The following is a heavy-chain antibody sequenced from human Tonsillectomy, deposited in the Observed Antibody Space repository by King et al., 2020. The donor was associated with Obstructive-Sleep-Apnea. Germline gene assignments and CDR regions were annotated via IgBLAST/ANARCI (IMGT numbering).Heavy chain of an antibody. J-gene: IGHJ4*02. D-gene: IGHD6-19*01. CDR2: IYYSGGT. CDR1: GASLSNGGYY. V-gene: IGHV4-31*03. Sequence: QLQESGPGLVKPSQTLSLTCTVSGASLSNGGYYWSWIRQHPGKGLEWIGHIYYSGGTYYNPSVESRITMSIDTSKNQFSLKLKSVTAADTAVYYCARVGVSGSISVEFHFDHWGQGTLVTVSS. CDR3: ARVGVSGSISVEFHFDH.